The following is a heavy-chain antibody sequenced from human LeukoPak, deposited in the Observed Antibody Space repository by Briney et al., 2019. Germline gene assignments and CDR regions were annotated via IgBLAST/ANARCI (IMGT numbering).Heavy chain of an antibody. CDR3: ARGRGSGHKENWFDP. CDR2: MNPNSGNT. J-gene: IGHJ5*02. Sequence: EASVKVSCKASGYTFTTYDINWVRQATGQGLEWMGGMNPNSGNTGYAQKFQGRVTMTRNTSISTAYMELSSLRSEDTAVYYCARGRGSGHKENWFDPWGQGTLVTVSS. CDR1: GYTFTTYD. D-gene: IGHD6-19*01. V-gene: IGHV1-8*01.